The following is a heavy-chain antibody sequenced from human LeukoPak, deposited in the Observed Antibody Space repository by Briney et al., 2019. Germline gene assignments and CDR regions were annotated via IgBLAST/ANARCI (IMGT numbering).Heavy chain of an antibody. V-gene: IGHV4-34*01. CDR3: ARGKKSRGSPRPYNWFDP. CDR1: GGSFSGYY. J-gene: IGHJ5*02. D-gene: IGHD3-10*01. Sequence: NPSETLSLTCAVYGGSFSGYYWSWIRQPPGKGLEWIGEINHSGSTNYNPSLKSRVTISVDTSKNQFFLKLSSVTAADTAVYYCARGKKSRGSPRPYNWFDPWGQGTLVTVSS. CDR2: INHSGST.